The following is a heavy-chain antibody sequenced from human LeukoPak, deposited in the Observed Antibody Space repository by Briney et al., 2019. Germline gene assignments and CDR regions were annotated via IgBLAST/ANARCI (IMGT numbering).Heavy chain of an antibody. Sequence: SETLSLTCAVYGGSFSGYYWSWIRQPPGKGLEWIGEINHSGSTNYNPSLKSRVTISVDTSKNQFSLKLSSVTAADTAVYYRASSPYYYGSGGLYWGQGTLVTVSS. CDR1: GGSFSGYY. CDR3: ASSPYYYGSGGLY. CDR2: INHSGST. D-gene: IGHD3-10*01. J-gene: IGHJ4*02. V-gene: IGHV4-34*01.